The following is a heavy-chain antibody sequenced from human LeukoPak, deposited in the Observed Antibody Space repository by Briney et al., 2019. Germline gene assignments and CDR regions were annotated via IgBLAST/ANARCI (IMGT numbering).Heavy chain of an antibody. CDR1: GYTFTGYY. V-gene: IGHV1-2*02. CDR2: INPNSGGT. D-gene: IGHD3-10*01. CDR3: ARAGSGSYYMAQYNWFDP. J-gene: IGHJ5*02. Sequence: ASVKVSCKASGYTFTGYYMHWVQQAPGQGLEWMGWINPNSGGTNYAQKFQGRVTMTRDTSISTAYMELSRLRSDDTAVYYCARAGSGSYYMAQYNWFDPWGQGTLVTVSS.